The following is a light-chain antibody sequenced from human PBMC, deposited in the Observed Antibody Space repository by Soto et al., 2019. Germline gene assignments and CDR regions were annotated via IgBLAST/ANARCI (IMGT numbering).Light chain of an antibody. Sequence: DIQLTQSPSFLSASVVDRVTITCRASQSISRWLAWYHQKPLKAPKLLIYDASSLESGVPSRFSGSGSGTEFTLTISSLQPDDFATYYCQQYSSYSGFGQGTKVDIK. CDR2: DAS. J-gene: IGKJ1*01. CDR1: QSISRW. V-gene: IGKV1-5*01. CDR3: QQYSSYSG.